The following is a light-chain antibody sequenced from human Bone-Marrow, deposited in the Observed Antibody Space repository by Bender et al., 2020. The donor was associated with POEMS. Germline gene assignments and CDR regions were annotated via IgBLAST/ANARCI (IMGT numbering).Light chain of an antibody. CDR1: SSDVGSFNL. Sequence: QSELTQAPSASGSPGQRVTISCTGTSSDVGSFNLVSWYQHHPGEAPKLLIYEVYRRPSGVSDRFSGSKSGNTASLTISGLRSEDEADYSCCSFARGDTSILFGGGTK. V-gene: IGLV2-23*02. CDR2: EVY. CDR3: CSFARGDTSIL. J-gene: IGLJ2*01.